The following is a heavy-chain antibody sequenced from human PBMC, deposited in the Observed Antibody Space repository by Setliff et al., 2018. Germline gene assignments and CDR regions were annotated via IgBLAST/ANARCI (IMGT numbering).Heavy chain of an antibody. CDR2: LFDGGSA. V-gene: IGHV4-38-2*02. D-gene: IGHD3-22*01. J-gene: IGHJ3*01. CDR1: GYSISNGSY. Sequence: PSVTLPLTCAASGYSISNGSYWGWIRQSPVKGLEWLGSLFDGGSAYYSPSLKSRASISLGASKNQFALKLTSATAADTAVYYCARDPHYDPTYSLPGHAFDFWGQGIMVTVSS. CDR3: ARDPHYDPTYSLPGHAFDF.